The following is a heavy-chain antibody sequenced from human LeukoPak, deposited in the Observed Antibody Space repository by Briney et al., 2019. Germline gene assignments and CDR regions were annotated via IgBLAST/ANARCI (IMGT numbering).Heavy chain of an antibody. J-gene: IGHJ6*03. CDR2: FLSGGTT. D-gene: IGHD3/OR15-3a*01. CDR3: AMTQYTDVDLDDYYMDV. Sequence: SETLSLTCTVSSGSIVGYSWTWIRQPAGTGLQWIRHFLSGGTTNYNPSLKSRVTTSLDKSKNHVSLRLTSVTAADTAVYFCAMTQYTDVDLDDYYMDVWGKGTAVTVSS. V-gene: IGHV4-4*07. CDR1: SGSIVGYS.